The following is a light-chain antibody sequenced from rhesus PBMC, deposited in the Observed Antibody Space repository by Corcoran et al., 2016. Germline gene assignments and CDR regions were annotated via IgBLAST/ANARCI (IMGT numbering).Light chain of an antibody. V-gene: IGKV7-13*01. CDR3: LQRKNSPPYS. Sequence: DIVLTQSPASLAVSPGQRATITCRASESVSFFGINLIHWYQQKPGQPPKLLIYQASIKDTGVPARLSGSVSGTDFTRTINPVEADDAADYYCLQRKNSPPYSVGQGTKVEIK. CDR2: QAS. J-gene: IGKJ2*01. CDR1: ESVSFFGINL.